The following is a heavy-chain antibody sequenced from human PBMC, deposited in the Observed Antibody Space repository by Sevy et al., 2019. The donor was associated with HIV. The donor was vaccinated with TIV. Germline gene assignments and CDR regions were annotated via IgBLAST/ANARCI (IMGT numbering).Heavy chain of an antibody. Sequence: GGSLRLSCAASGFTFSSYEMNWVRQAPGKGLEWVSYISTSGSTIYYADSVKGRFTISRDNAKNSLYLQMNSLRAEDTAVYYGVRGTSGVYDRGIRYYYYMDVWGKGTTVTVSS. J-gene: IGHJ6*03. CDR1: GFTFSSYE. CDR2: ISTSGSTI. D-gene: IGHD2-8*01. CDR3: VRGTSGVYDRGIRYYYYMDV. V-gene: IGHV3-48*03.